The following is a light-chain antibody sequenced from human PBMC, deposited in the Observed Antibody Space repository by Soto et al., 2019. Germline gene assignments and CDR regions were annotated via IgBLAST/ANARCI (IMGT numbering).Light chain of an antibody. V-gene: IGKV3-20*01. Sequence: EIVLTQSPGTLSLSPGERATLSCRASQSVSSTYLAWYQQKPGQAPRLLIYGASTRATGIPDRFSSSWSGTDFTLTISRLEPEDFAVYYCQRYGSSPSCTFGQGTKVEFK. CDR3: QRYGSSPSCT. CDR1: QSVSSTY. J-gene: IGKJ1*01. CDR2: GAS.